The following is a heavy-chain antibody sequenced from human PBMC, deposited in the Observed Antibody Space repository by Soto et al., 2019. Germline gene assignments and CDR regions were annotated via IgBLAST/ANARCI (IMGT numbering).Heavy chain of an antibody. CDR3: ARHRPGIAAAGYYFDY. CDR2: IYYSGST. Sequence: SETLSLTCTVSGGSISSSSYYWGWIRQPPGKGLEWIGSIYYSGSTYYNPSLKSRVTISVDTSKNQFSLKLSSVTAADTAVYYCARHRPGIAAAGYYFDYWGQGTLVTVSS. D-gene: IGHD6-13*01. J-gene: IGHJ4*02. V-gene: IGHV4-39*01. CDR1: GGSISSSSYY.